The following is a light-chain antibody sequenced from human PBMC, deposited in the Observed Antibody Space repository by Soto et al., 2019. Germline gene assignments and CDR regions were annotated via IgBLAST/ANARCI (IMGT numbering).Light chain of an antibody. CDR1: QSISSW. CDR3: QPYSTSWET. J-gene: IGKJ1*01. Sequence: DIQMTQSPSTLSASVGDRVTITCRASQSISSWLAWYQQKPGKAPKLLIYDASSLESGVPSRFSGSASGTEFTLTISSLQPDDSAAYYCQPYSTSWETFGQGTKVEIK. CDR2: DAS. V-gene: IGKV1-5*01.